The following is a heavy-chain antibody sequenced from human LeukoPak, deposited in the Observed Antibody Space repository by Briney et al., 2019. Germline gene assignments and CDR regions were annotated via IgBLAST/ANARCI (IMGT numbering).Heavy chain of an antibody. J-gene: IGHJ5*02. CDR1: GYTFSSYD. D-gene: IGHD6-6*01. CDR2: MNPNSGNT. Sequence: ASVKVSCKASGYTFSSYDINWVRQAAGQGPEWMGWMNPNSGNTAYAQNFQGRVIMTRNTSISTAYMELSSLKSEDTAVYYCAKIGAAARRTPNPRWFDPWGQGTLVTVSS. V-gene: IGHV1-8*01. CDR3: AKIGAAARRTPNPRWFDP.